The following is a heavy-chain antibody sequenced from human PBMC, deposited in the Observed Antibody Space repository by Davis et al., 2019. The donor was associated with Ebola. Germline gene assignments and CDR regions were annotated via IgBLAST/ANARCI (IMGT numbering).Heavy chain of an antibody. V-gene: IGHV4-39*07. CDR2: IYYSGST. Sequence: SETLSLTCTVSGGSISSSSYYWGWIRQPPGKGLEWIGSIYYSGSTYYNPSLKSRVTISVDTSKNQFSLKPSSVTAADTAVYYCARIHYYYYYGMDVWGQGTTVTVSS. J-gene: IGHJ6*02. CDR1: GGSISSSSYY. CDR3: ARIHYYYYYGMDV.